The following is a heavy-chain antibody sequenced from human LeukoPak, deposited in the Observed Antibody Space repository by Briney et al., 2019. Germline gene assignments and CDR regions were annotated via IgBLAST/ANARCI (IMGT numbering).Heavy chain of an antibody. CDR1: GYIFTDYY. J-gene: IGHJ5*02. CDR3: AVRIVAARLGNWFDP. V-gene: IGHV1-2*02. Sequence: GASVKVSCKASGYIFTDYYMHWVRQAPGQGLEWMGWINPNSGGTNYAQKFQGRVTMTRNTSISTAYMELSSLRSEDTAVYYCAVRIVAARLGNWFDPWGQGTLVTVSS. D-gene: IGHD6-13*01. CDR2: INPNSGGT.